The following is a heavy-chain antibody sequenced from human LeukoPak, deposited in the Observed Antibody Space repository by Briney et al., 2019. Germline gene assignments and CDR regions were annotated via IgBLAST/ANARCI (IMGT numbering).Heavy chain of an antibody. D-gene: IGHD4-23*01. V-gene: IGHV3-53*01. CDR1: GFTVSSNY. CDR2: ISDGGST. Sequence: PGGSLRLSCAASGFTVSSNYMSWVRQAPGKGLEWVSVISDGGSTNYAASVKGRFTISRDNSKNTLYLQMNSLRAEDTAVYSCATAWRSTVVLLFDYWGQGTLVTVSS. J-gene: IGHJ4*02. CDR3: ATAWRSTVVLLFDY.